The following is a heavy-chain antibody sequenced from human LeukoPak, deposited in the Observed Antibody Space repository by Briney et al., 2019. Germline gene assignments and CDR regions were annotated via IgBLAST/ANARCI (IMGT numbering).Heavy chain of an antibody. Sequence: AGGSLRLSCTASGFTFSGYSMNWIRQAPGKGLEWVSSFGTRSTSVYHAGSVKGRFAISRDNAKNSLYLQMNSLRAEDTALYYCAREVSEGFDFWGQGTLVTVSS. CDR2: FGTRSTSV. V-gene: IGHV3-21*01. D-gene: IGHD3-22*01. J-gene: IGHJ4*02. CDR1: GFTFSGYS. CDR3: AREVSEGFDF.